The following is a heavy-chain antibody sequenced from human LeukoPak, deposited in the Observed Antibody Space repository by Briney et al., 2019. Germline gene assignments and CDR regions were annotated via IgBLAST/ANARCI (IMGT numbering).Heavy chain of an antibody. Sequence: ASVKVSCTASGGTFSSYAISWVRQAPGQGLEGMGRIIPILGIANYAQKFRGRVTITADKSTSTAYMELSSLRSEDTAVYYCARDLTDSSGSYYFDYWGQGTLVTVSS. D-gene: IGHD3-22*01. CDR2: IIPILGIA. J-gene: IGHJ4*02. V-gene: IGHV1-69*04. CDR1: GGTFSSYA. CDR3: ARDLTDSSGSYYFDY.